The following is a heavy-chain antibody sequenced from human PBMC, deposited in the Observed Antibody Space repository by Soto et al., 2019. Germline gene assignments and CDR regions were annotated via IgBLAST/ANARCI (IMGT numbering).Heavy chain of an antibody. CDR1: GFTVSSNY. CDR3: ARDGGVTTRDAFDI. D-gene: IGHD4-17*01. V-gene: IGHV3-66*01. Sequence: GGSLRLSCAASGFTVSSNYMSWVRQAPGKGLEWVSVIYSGGSTYYADSVKGRFTISGENSKNTLYLQMNSLRAEDTAVYYCARDGGVTTRDAFDIWGQGTMVTVSS. J-gene: IGHJ3*02. CDR2: IYSGGST.